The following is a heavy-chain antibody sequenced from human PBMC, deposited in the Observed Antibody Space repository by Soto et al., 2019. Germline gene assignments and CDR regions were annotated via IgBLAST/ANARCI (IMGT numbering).Heavy chain of an antibody. CDR1: VYTFTSYY. CDR3: ARDRSSGWSRPPRTTYYFDY. V-gene: IGHV1-46*01. CDR2: INPSGGST. D-gene: IGHD6-19*01. J-gene: IGHJ4*02. Sequence: ASVKVSCKASVYTFTSYYMHWVRQAPGQGLEWMGIINPSGGSTSYAQKFQGRVTMTRDTSTSTVYMELSSLRSEDTAVYYCARDRSSGWSRPPRTTYYFDYWGQGTLVTVSS.